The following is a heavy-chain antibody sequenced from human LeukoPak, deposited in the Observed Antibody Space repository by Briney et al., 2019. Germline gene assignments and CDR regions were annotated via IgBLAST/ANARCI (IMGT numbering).Heavy chain of an antibody. CDR3: AREGATVVYFDY. CDR1: GGTFSSYA. Sequence: SVKVSCKASGGTFSSYAISWVRQAPGQGLEWMGGIIPIFGTANYAQKFQGRVTITADESTSTAYMELSSLRSEDTAVYYCAREGATVVYFDYWGQGTLVTVSS. CDR2: IIPIFGTA. D-gene: IGHD4-23*01. J-gene: IGHJ4*02. V-gene: IGHV1-69*13.